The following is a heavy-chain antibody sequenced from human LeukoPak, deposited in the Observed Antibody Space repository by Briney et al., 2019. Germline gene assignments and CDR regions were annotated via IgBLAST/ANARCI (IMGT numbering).Heavy chain of an antibody. V-gene: IGHV3-7*01. CDR1: GFTFTKFW. CDR3: TRHADLVDTAMGGMTD. J-gene: IGHJ4*02. CDR2: IQEDGKKE. Sequence: PGGSLRLSCEASGFTFTKFWMSWVRQAPGKGLEWVANIQEDGKKENYVDSVRGRFTISRDNAKNSIYLQMNSLRVEDTAVYYCTRHADLVDTAMGGMTDWGQGTLVTVSS. D-gene: IGHD5-18*01.